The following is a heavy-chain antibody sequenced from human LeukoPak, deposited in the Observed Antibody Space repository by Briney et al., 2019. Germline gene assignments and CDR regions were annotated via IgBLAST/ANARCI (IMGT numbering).Heavy chain of an antibody. Sequence: SETLSLTCTVSGGSISSYYWSWIRQPAGKGLEWIGYIYHSGNTYYNPSLKSRVTISVDTSKNQFSLKLSSVTAAGTAVYYCARRGRRHPFGYWGQGTLVTVSS. CDR3: ARRGRRHPFGY. J-gene: IGHJ4*02. CDR2: IYHSGNT. V-gene: IGHV4-59*04. CDR1: GGSISSYY. D-gene: IGHD2-15*01.